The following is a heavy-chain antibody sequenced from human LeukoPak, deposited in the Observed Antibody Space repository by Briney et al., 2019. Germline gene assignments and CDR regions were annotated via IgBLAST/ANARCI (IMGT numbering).Heavy chain of an antibody. D-gene: IGHD6-13*01. J-gene: IGHJ5*02. Sequence: SETLSLTCAVYGGSFSGYYWSWIRQPPGKGLEWIGYTYYSGSTKYNPSLKSRVTISIDTSKNQFSLKLNSVTAADTAVYYCATWAAAGSYRWFDPWGQGTLVTVSS. V-gene: IGHV4-59*01. CDR1: GGSFSGYY. CDR3: ATWAAAGSYRWFDP. CDR2: TYYSGST.